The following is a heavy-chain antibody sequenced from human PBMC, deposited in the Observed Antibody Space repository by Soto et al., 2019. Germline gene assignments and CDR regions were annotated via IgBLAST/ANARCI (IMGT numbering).Heavy chain of an antibody. V-gene: IGHV1-69*01. CDR2: IIPIFGTA. CDR3: ARGWGYDSNDYYYAY. D-gene: IGHD3-22*01. J-gene: IGHJ4*02. CDR1: GGTFSRHA. Sequence: QVQLVQSGAEVRKPGSSVNVSCKASGGTFSRHAISWVRQAPGQGLEWMGGIIPIFGTANHAQKFPGRVTMIADDSTRTVYMELSSLRSEDTAMYYCARGWGYDSNDYYYAYWGQGTLVIVSS.